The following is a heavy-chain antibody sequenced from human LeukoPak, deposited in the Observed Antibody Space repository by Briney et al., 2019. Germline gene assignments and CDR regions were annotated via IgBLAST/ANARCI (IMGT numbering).Heavy chain of an antibody. D-gene: IGHD2-15*01. Sequence: PGGSLRLSCTASGFTFNNAWMTWARQAPGKGLEWVGRIKSKTDGETTDYAAPVKGRFTISREDSKNTLYLQMNSLKTEDTALYYCTTAPCSTGSCYPDDAFDIWGQGTLVTVSS. CDR1: GFTFNNAW. V-gene: IGHV3-15*01. CDR2: IKSKTDGETT. CDR3: TTAPCSTGSCYPDDAFDI. J-gene: IGHJ3*02.